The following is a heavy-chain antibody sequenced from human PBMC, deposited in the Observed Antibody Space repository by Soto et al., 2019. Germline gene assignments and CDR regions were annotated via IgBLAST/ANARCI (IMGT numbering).Heavy chain of an antibody. V-gene: IGHV5-51*01. CDR1: GFIFSRYK. D-gene: IGHD2-21*02. J-gene: IGHJ6*02. Sequence: SGESLKISCEGSGFIFSRYKIGWVRQMPGKGLEWMGIINPGNSDTTYSPSFQGQVTISADNSINTAYLQWSSLRASDTAVYYYMRSYGDSNYFYYGMDVWGQGTTVTVSS. CDR3: MRSYGDSNYFYYGMDV. CDR2: INPGNSDT.